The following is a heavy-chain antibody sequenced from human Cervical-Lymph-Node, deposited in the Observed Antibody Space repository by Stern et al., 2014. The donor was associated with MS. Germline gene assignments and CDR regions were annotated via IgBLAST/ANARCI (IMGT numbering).Heavy chain of an antibody. J-gene: IGHJ6*02. Sequence: QVQLQESGPGLVKPSETLSLTCTVSGGSISSYYWSWIRQSPGKGLEWIGYIYHRGSTTYNPPIKSRVTITVDTSKNQFSLKLSSVTAADTAVYYCARVFGSGWDRYYYYYGMDVWGQGTTVTVSS. V-gene: IGHV4-59*01. CDR1: GGSISSYY. CDR3: ARVFGSGWDRYYYYYGMDV. CDR2: IYHRGST. D-gene: IGHD6-19*01.